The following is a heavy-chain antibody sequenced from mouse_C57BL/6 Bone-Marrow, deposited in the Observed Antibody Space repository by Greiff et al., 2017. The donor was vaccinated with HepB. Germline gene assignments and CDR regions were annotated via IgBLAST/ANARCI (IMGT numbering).Heavy chain of an antibody. CDR3: AISIYYGTLTY. J-gene: IGHJ2*01. Sequence: QVHVKQSGPGLVQPSQSLSITCTVSGFSLTSYGVHWVRQSPGKGLEWLGVIWSGGSTDYNAAFISRLSISKDNSKSQVFFKMNSLQADDTAIYCCAISIYYGTLTYWGQGTTLTVSS. CDR1: GFSLTSYG. V-gene: IGHV2-2*01. D-gene: IGHD2-1*01. CDR2: IWSGGST.